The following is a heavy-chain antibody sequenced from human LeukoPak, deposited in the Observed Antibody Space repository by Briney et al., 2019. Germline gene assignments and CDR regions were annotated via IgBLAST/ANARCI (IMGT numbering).Heavy chain of an antibody. CDR3: ARGVRRIAARFYYYYYMDV. J-gene: IGHJ6*03. CDR2: TYYSGST. CDR1: GGSISSGGYY. Sequence: PSQTLSLTCTVSGGSISSGGYYWSWIRQHPGKGLEWIGYTYYSGSTYYNPSLKSRVTISVDTSKNQFSLKLSSVTAADTAVYYCARGVRRIAARFYYYYYMDVWGKGTTVTVSS. D-gene: IGHD6-6*01. V-gene: IGHV4-31*03.